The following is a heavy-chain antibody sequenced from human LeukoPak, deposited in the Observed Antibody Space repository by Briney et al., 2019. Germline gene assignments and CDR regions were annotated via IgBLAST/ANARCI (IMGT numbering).Heavy chain of an antibody. J-gene: IGHJ4*02. V-gene: IGHV4-39*01. D-gene: IGHD3-22*01. CDR3: ARHSVYESSTY. CDR2: FYYSGST. Sequence: SETPSLTCTVSGDSVRSSSYYWGWIRQPPGKGLEWIGSFYYSGSTYYNPSLKSRVTISVDTSKNQFSLTLSSVTAADTAVYYCARHSVYESSTYWGQGTLVTVSS. CDR1: GDSVRSSSYY.